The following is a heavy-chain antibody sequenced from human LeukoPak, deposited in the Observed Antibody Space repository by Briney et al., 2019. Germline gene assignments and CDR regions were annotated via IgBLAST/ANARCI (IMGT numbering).Heavy chain of an antibody. V-gene: IGHV4-34*01. J-gene: IGHJ4*02. CDR1: GGSFSGYY. Sequence: SETLSLTCAVYGGSFSGYYWSWIRQPPGKGLEWIGEINHSGSTNYNPSLKSRVTISVDTSKNQFSLKLSSVTAVDTAVYYCARGLGFGELLSWGQGTLVTVSS. D-gene: IGHD3-10*01. CDR2: INHSGST. CDR3: ARGLGFGELLS.